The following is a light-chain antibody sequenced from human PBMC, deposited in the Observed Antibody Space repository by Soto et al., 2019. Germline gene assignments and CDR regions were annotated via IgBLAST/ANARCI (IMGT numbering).Light chain of an antibody. V-gene: IGLV7-46*01. J-gene: IGLJ2*01. Sequence: QAVVTQEPSLTVTPGGTVTLTCGSSAGAVTSGHYPYWFQQKPGQAPRTLIYEASNRHSWTPARFSASLLGDKATLTLSGAQPEDEAHYYCLLSYSGADVVFGGGTKVTVL. CDR1: AGAVTSGHY. CDR3: LLSYSGADVV. CDR2: EAS.